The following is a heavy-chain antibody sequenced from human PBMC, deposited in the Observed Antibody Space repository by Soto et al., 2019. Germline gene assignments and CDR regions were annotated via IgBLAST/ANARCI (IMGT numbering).Heavy chain of an antibody. CDR1: GGSFTFSGYY. V-gene: IGHV4-34*01. D-gene: IGHD5-12*01. CDR3: VRGRILRLRFGDFDS. CDR2: INHSGST. J-gene: IGHJ4*02. Sequence: PSGTLSLTCTVYGGSFTFSGYYWSWIRQPPGKGLEWIGEINHSGSTNYNPSLESRVAISLDTSKDQFSLDLTSVTAADTAVYYCVRGRILRLRFGDFDSWGQGTLVTVSS.